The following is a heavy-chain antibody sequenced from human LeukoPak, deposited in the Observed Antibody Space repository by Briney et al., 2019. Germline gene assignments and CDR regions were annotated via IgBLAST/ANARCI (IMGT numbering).Heavy chain of an antibody. CDR3: ARDPRSVIAPAAADF. D-gene: IGHD2-2*01. J-gene: IGHJ4*02. CDR1: GYIFTDYG. Sequence: GASVKASCKASGYIFTDYGISWVRQAPGQGLEWMGWIVAYTFATDLAQKFQGRVTLTTDTSTNTAYMELRSLRSDDTALYYCARDPRSVIAPAAADFWGQGTLVTVSS. V-gene: IGHV1-18*01. CDR2: IVAYTFAT.